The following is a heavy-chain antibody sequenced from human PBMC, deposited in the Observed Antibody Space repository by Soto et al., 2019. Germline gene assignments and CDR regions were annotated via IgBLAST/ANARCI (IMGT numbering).Heavy chain of an antibody. CDR3: ARGGHVVVVTAALDY. CDR2: VNPSGGHT. V-gene: IGHV1-46*01. CDR1: GDTFTDYY. D-gene: IGHD2-21*02. J-gene: IGHJ4*02. Sequence: QVQLMQSGAEVKKPGASVKVSCKASGDTFTDYYIHWVRQAPGQGLEWMGTVNPSGGHTTYAQYFVGRVTMTRDTSTSTLYMELTSLTSEDTAVYYCARGGHVVVVTAALDYWGQGTLVTVSS.